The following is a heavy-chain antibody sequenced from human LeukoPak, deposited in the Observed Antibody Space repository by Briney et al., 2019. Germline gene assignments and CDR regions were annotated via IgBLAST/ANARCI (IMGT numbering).Heavy chain of an antibody. Sequence: TGGSLRLSFAASGFTFSSYAMSWVRPAPVKGLDWVSAISGSGGSTYYADSVKGRFTISRDNSKNTLYLQMNSLRAEDTAVYYCASNSGYYSGYFDYWGQGTLVTVSS. CDR1: GFTFSSYA. V-gene: IGHV3-23*01. CDR3: ASNSGYYSGYFDY. D-gene: IGHD3-22*01. CDR2: ISGSGGST. J-gene: IGHJ4*02.